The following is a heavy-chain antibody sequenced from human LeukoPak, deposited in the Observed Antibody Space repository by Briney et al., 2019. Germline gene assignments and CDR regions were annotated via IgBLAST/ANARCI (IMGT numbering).Heavy chain of an antibody. CDR1: GFTFSSYS. CDR2: ISSSSSYI. Sequence: PGGSLRLSCAASGFTFSSYSMNWVRQAPGKGLEWVSSISSSSSYIYYADSVKGRFTISRDNAKNSLYLQMNSLRAEDTAVYYCARVVEARVYYYYYYMDVWGKGTTVTISS. J-gene: IGHJ6*03. CDR3: ARVVEARVYYYYYYMDV. V-gene: IGHV3-21*04.